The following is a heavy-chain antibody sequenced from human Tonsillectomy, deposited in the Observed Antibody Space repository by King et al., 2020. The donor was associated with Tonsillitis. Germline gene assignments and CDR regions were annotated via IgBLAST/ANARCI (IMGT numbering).Heavy chain of an antibody. D-gene: IGHD1-7*01. CDR1: GFIYTDYA. Sequence: VQLVESGGGLVQPGGSLRLSCAASGFIYTDYAMNWVRQAPGKEPEWVSGISDSGRNTYYTDFVKGRFTISRDNSKNTVYLQMNSLRVEDTAVYYCAKGPHKNYLSYYFAYWGQGTLVTVSS. CDR3: AKGPHKNYLSYYFAY. V-gene: IGHV3-23*04. CDR2: ISDSGRNT. J-gene: IGHJ4*02.